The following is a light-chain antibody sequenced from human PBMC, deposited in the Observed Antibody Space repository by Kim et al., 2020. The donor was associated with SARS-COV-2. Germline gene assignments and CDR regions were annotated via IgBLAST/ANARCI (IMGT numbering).Light chain of an antibody. V-gene: IGKV3-11*01. CDR2: DAS. CDR1: QSVGTS. Sequence: ATLSLSPGERVTLSCRASQSVGTSIGWYQQRPGRAPRLLIFDASNRATGIPARFSGSGSGTDFTLTISILEPEDFAIYYCQQRRTFGGGTKVDIK. CDR3: QQRRT. J-gene: IGKJ4*01.